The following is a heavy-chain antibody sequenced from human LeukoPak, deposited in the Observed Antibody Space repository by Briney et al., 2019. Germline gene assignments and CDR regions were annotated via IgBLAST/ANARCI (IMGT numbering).Heavy chain of an antibody. CDR1: GYTFTGYY. CDR3: ARDPSRDFRNDAFDI. CDR2: LLPIFGTA. Sequence: GASVKVSCKASGYTFTGYYMHWVRQAPGQGLEWMGGLLPIFGTANYAQKFQGRVTITADKSTSTAYMELSSLRSEDTAVYYCARDPSRDFRNDAFDIWGQGTMVTVSS. V-gene: IGHV1-69*06. D-gene: IGHD3-3*01. J-gene: IGHJ3*02.